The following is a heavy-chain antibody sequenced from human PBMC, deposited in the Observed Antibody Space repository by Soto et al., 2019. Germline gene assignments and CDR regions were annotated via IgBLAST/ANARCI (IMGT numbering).Heavy chain of an antibody. CDR2: VNAHSGGT. CDR3: AKDLTRQLAYWLDP. V-gene: IGHV1-2*02. Sequence: ASVKVSCKASGFSFTGYYIHWLRQAPGQGLEWMGWVNAHSGGTEYAQKFQGRVTLTRDTSIATAYLTLTSLTSDDAALYYCAKDLTRQLAYWLDPWGQGTQVTVSS. D-gene: IGHD6-6*01. J-gene: IGHJ5*02. CDR1: GFSFTGYY.